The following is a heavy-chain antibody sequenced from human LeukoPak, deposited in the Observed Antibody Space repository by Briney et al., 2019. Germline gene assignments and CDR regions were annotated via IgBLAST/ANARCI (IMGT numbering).Heavy chain of an antibody. V-gene: IGHV1-18*01. J-gene: IGHJ4*02. Sequence: ASDPVSYKDSGYTFTSYGISWVRQAPGQGLEWMGWNSAYHGNTNYAQKLQGRVTMTTDTSTSTAYMELRSLRSDDTAVYYCARGRLSHCSSTSCYLGPAVWWGQGTLVTVSS. CDR1: GYTFTSYG. D-gene: IGHD2-2*01. CDR3: ARGRLSHCSSTSCYLGPAVW. CDR2: NSAYHGNT.